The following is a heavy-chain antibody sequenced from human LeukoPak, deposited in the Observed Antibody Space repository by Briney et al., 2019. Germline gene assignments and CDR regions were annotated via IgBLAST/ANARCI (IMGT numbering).Heavy chain of an antibody. CDR1: GYNFITYA. V-gene: IGHV1-2*02. CDR2: INPNSGGT. Sequence: ASVKLSCKDSGYNFITYAIHWVRQAPGQRLEWMGWINPNSGGTNYAQKFQGRVTMTRDTSISTAYMELSRLRSDDTAVYYCAAQRPGQIDYWGQGTLVTVSS. J-gene: IGHJ4*02. D-gene: IGHD1-1*01. CDR3: AAQRPGQIDY.